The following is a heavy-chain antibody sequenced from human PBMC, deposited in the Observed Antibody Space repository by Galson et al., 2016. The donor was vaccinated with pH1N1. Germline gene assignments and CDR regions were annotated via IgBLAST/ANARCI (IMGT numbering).Heavy chain of an antibody. J-gene: IGHJ4*02. CDR2: IWYDGSKK. Sequence: SLRLSCAASGLTFSSHGMHWVRQAPGKGLEWVALIWYDGSKKDYADSVKGRFTISRDNAKNSLYLQMNSLRAEDTAVYYCARDRGAGMSSNYWGQGTLVTVSS. CDR1: GLTFSSHG. V-gene: IGHV3-33*01. CDR3: ARDRGAGMSSNY. D-gene: IGHD5/OR15-5a*01.